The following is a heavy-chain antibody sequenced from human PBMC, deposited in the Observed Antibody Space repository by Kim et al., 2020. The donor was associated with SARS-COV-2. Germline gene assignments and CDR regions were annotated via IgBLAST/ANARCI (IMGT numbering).Heavy chain of an antibody. CDR1: GGTFSSYA. V-gene: IGHV1-69*13. D-gene: IGHD6-19*01. CDR2: ISPFFGTA. CDR3: ARVFQEAVAGTYYFDY. Sequence: SVKVFCKASGGTFSSYAITWVRQAPGQGLEWMGGISPFFGTANYAQKFQGRVTITADESTSTAYMELSSLRSEDTAVYYCARVFQEAVAGTYYFDYWGQGTLLTVSS. J-gene: IGHJ4*02.